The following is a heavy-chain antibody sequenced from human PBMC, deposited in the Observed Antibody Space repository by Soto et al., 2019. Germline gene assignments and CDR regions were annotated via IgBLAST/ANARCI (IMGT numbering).Heavy chain of an antibody. CDR1: GFTFSSYG. Sequence: GGSLRLSCAASGFTFSSYGMHWVRQAPGKGLEWVAVISYDGSNKYYADSVKGRFTISRDNSKNTLYLQMNSLRAEDTAVYYCAKDYGDADAFDIWGQGTMVTVSS. V-gene: IGHV3-30*18. J-gene: IGHJ3*02. CDR3: AKDYGDADAFDI. CDR2: ISYDGSNK. D-gene: IGHD4-17*01.